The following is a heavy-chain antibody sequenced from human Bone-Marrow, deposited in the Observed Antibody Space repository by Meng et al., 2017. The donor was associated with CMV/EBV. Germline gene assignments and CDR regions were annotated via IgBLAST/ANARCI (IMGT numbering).Heavy chain of an antibody. CDR2: TYYRSKWGT. J-gene: IGHJ5*02. D-gene: IGHD1-26*01. CDR3: ARAVGAGKGWFYP. Sequence: SQTLSLPCAIPGDSVPSDSAAWQWIRQSPSRGLEWLGRTYYRSKWGTDYGVSVKSRITITSDTSKNQFSLHLNSVTPEDTAVYYCARAVGAGKGWFYPCGQGTLVTVSS. V-gene: IGHV6-1*01. CDR1: GDSVPSDSAA.